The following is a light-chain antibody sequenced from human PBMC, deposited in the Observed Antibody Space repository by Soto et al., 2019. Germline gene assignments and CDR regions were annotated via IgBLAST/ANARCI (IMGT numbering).Light chain of an antibody. J-gene: IGKJ3*01. Sequence: EIVLTQSPGTLSLSPGERATRSCRGSQSVSSSYLAWHQQKPGQAPRLLIYGVSSRAAGIPARFSGSGSGTDFTLTITSLQSEDFAVYYCQQYNNWPPFTFGPGTKVDIK. CDR1: QSVSSSY. V-gene: IGKV3-15*01. CDR3: QQYNNWPPFT. CDR2: GVS.